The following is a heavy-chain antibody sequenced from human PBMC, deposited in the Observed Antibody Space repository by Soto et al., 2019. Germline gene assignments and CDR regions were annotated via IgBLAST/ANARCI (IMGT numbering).Heavy chain of an antibody. Sequence: QVQLQESGTGLVKPSQTLSLTCTVSGGSISSGDYYWSWIRQPPGKGLEWIGYIYYSGRTYYNPYLKSRVTISVNTSKIQFALKLSSVTAADTAVDYYDRDTRENCFDPWCQQTLVTVST. CDR2: IYYSGRT. CDR1: GGSISSGDYY. V-gene: IGHV4-30-4*01. CDR3: DRDTRENCFDP. J-gene: IGHJ5*02. D-gene: IGHD1-26*01.